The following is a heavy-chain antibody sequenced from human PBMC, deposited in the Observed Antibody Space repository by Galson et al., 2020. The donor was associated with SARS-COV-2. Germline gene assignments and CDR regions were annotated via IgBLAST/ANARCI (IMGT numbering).Heavy chain of an antibody. J-gene: IGHJ4*02. CDR3: AKGLFSNWLEIVDF. Sequence: GGSLRLSCAASGFSFSTYAIHWVRQAPGKGLEWVALVSHDGSRKYYADSVKGRFTISRDNSNTTFLQLNSLRPKDTAVYYCAKGLFSNWLEIVDFWGQGTLVTVSS. CDR1: GFSFSTYA. V-gene: IGHV3-30*18. CDR2: VSHDGSRK. D-gene: IGHD6-13*01.